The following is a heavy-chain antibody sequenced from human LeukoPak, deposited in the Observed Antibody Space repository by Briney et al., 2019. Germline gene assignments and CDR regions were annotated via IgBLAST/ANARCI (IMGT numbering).Heavy chain of an antibody. CDR3: ARRISTRRGETCSSTSCYFDY. CDR2: IFHSGIT. V-gene: IGHV4-38-2*01. CDR1: GFSISSGYF. D-gene: IGHD2-2*01. J-gene: IGHJ4*02. Sequence: SETLSLTCPVSGFSISSGYFWAWIRQSPGKGLEWIGSIFHSGITYYNPSLKSRITISVDTSKNQFSLRLSSVTAADTAVYYCARRISTRRGETCSSTSCYFDYWGQGTLVTVSS.